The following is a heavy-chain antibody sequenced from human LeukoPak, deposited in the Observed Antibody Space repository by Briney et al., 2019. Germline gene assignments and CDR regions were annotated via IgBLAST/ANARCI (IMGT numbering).Heavy chain of an antibody. CDR1: GGSISSSSYY. CDR2: IYYSGST. V-gene: IGHV4-39*07. J-gene: IGHJ4*02. D-gene: IGHD1-26*01. CDR3: ARMVGVILTNPRKKGVYFDY. Sequence: PSETLSLTCTVSGGSISSSSYYWGWIRQPPGKGLEWIGSIYYSGSTYYNPSLKSRVTISVDTSKTHFSLKLISVTAADTAVYYCARMVGVILTNPRKKGVYFDYWGQGTLVTVSS.